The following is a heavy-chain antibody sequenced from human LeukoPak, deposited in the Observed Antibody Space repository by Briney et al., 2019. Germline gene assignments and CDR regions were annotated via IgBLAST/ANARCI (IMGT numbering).Heavy chain of an antibody. D-gene: IGHD1-26*01. CDR3: ASGSYYHYYYYMDV. J-gene: IGHJ6*03. CDR2: IKQDGSEK. V-gene: IGHV3-7*01. Sequence: VGSLRLSCAASGFTFSSYWMSWVRQAPGKGLEWVANIKQDGSEKYYVDSVKGRFTISRDNAKNSLYLQMNSLRAEDTAVYYCASGSYYHYYYYMDVWGKGTTVTVSS. CDR1: GFTFSSYW.